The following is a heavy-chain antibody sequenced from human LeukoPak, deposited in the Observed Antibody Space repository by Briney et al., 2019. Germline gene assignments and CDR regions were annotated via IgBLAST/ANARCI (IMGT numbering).Heavy chain of an antibody. CDR1: GFTFDDYG. J-gene: IGHJ4*02. CDR2: INWNGGST. D-gene: IGHD5-18*01. V-gene: IGHV3-20*04. Sequence: PGGSLRLSCAASGFTFDDYGMSWVRQAPGKGLEWVSGINWNGGSTGYADSVKGRFTISRDNAKNSLYLQMNSLRAEDTAVYYCAKDGWGYSYGRPQAYYFDYWGQGTLVTVSS. CDR3: AKDGWGYSYGRPQAYYFDY.